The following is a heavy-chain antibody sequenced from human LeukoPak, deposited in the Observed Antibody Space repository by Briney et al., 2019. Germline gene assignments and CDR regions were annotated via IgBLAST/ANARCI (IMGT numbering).Heavy chain of an antibody. CDR1: GCTFTGYY. D-gene: IGHD2-2*01. J-gene: IGHJ4*02. CDR3: ARGGGWAYCSSTSCLFLHY. V-gene: IGHV1-2*02. CDR2: INPNSGGT. Sequence: ASVKVSCKASGCTFTGYYMHWVRQAPGQGLEWMGWINPNSGGTNYAQKFQGRVTMTRDTSISTAYMELSRLRSDDTAVYYCARGGGWAYCSSTSCLFLHYWGQGTLVTVSS.